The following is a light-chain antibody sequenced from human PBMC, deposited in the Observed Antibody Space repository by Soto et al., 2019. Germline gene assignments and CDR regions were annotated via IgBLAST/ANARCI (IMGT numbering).Light chain of an antibody. CDR3: QQSYSNPQT. V-gene: IGKV1-39*01. Sequence: DIQMTQSPSSLSASVEDRVIITCRASQSISNYLDWYQQKPGKAPKLLIFAASTLQSGVPSRFSGSRSGTDFTLTISCLQSEDFATYYCQQSYSNPQTFGQGTKVDIK. CDR2: AAS. CDR1: QSISNY. J-gene: IGKJ1*01.